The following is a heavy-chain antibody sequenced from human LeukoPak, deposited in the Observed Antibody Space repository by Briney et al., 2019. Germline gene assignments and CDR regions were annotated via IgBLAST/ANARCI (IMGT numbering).Heavy chain of an antibody. Sequence: ASVKVSCKASGYTFTSYGISWVRRAPGQGLEWMGWISAYNGNTNYAQKLQGRVTMTTDTSTSTAYMELNNLRSEDTAVYYCATMTTFDPWGQGTLVTVSP. J-gene: IGHJ5*02. CDR1: GYTFTSYG. CDR2: ISAYNGNT. D-gene: IGHD3-22*01. V-gene: IGHV1-18*01. CDR3: ATMTTFDP.